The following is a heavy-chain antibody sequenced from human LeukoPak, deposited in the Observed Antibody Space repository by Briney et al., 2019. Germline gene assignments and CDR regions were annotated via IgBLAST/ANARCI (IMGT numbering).Heavy chain of an antibody. D-gene: IGHD4-11*01. J-gene: IGHJ6*02. CDR1: GYSFTSYW. V-gene: IGHV5-51*01. Sequence: GESLKISCKGSGYSFTSYWIGWVRQMPGKGLEWMGIIYPGDSDTRYSPSFQGQVTISADKSISTAYLQWSSLKASDTAMYYRARHYSNYENYYYGMDVWGQGTTVTVSS. CDR2: IYPGDSDT. CDR3: ARHYSNYENYYYGMDV.